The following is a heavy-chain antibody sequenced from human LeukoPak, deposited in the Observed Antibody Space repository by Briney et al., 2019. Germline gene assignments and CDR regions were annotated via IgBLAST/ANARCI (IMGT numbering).Heavy chain of an antibody. J-gene: IGHJ4*02. D-gene: IGHD6-13*01. CDR3: ARDGAAGGIDY. CDR1: GFTFSSYD. Sequence: GGSLRLSCAASGFTFSSYDMHWVRQATGKGLEWVSAIGTAGDTYYPGSVKGRFTISRENAKNSLYLQMNSLRAGDTAVYYRARDGAAGGIDYWGQGTLVTVSS. V-gene: IGHV3-13*01. CDR2: IGTAGDT.